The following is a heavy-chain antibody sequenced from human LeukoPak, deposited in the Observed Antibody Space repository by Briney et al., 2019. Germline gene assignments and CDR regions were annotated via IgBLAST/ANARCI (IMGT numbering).Heavy chain of an antibody. V-gene: IGHV3-15*01. Sequence: PGGSLRLSCAASGFTFSNAWMSWVRQAPGKGLEWVGRIKSKTDGGTTDYAAPVKGRFTISRDDSKNTLYLQMNSLKTEDTAVYYCTTVRALSYSIHSDYWGQGTLVTVSS. CDR3: TTVRALSYSIHSDY. J-gene: IGHJ4*02. CDR2: IKSKTDGGTT. CDR1: GFTFSNAW. D-gene: IGHD2-15*01.